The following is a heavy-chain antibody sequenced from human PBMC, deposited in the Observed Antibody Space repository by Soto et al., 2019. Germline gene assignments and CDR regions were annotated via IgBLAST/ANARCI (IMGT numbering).Heavy chain of an antibody. V-gene: IGHV1-3*01. CDR1: GYTFTNYA. J-gene: IGHJ2*01. D-gene: IGHD2-21*01. CDR3: ARDQGIPYCGGDCYSDWYFDL. Sequence: QVQLVQSGAEVKEPGASVKVSCRASGYTFTNYAIHWVRPAPGQRLEWMGWLNPGNGNTKYPQKFQGRVTITRDTSASTAYMFLSSLRSEDTAVYYCARDQGIPYCGGDCYSDWYFDLWGRGTLVTVSS. CDR2: LNPGNGNT.